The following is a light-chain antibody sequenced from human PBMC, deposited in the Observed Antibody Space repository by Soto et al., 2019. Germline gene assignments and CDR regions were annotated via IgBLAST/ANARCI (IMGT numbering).Light chain of an antibody. V-gene: IGKV3-11*01. Sequence: EIVVTQSPATLSWSPGERATLSCRARQSVSSYLAWYQQKPGQAPRLLIYDASNRATGIPARFSGSGSGTDFTLTISSLEPEDFAVYYCQQRSNWPGITVGQGTRLESK. CDR3: QQRSNWPGIT. CDR2: DAS. CDR1: QSVSSY. J-gene: IGKJ5*01.